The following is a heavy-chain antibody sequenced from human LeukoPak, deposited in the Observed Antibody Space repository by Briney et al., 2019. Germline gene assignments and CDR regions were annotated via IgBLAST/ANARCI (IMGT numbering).Heavy chain of an antibody. CDR3: ARSSEGRYYYDSSGFSYYYYYMDV. Sequence: SETLSLTCTVSGGSISSYSWSWIRQPPGKGLEWIGYIYYSGSTYYNPSLRSRVTISVDTSKNQFSLKLSSVTAADTAAYYCARSSEGRYYYDSSGFSYYYYYMDVWGKGTTVTISS. V-gene: IGHV4-59*01. CDR1: GGSISSYS. J-gene: IGHJ6*03. CDR2: IYYSGST. D-gene: IGHD3-22*01.